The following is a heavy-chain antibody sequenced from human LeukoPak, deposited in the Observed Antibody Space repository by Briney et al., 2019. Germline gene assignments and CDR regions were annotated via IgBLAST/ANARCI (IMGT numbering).Heavy chain of an antibody. CDR1: GGTFSSYA. D-gene: IGHD2-15*01. J-gene: IGHJ2*01. CDR3: ARGGKAAVRFDL. CDR2: IIPIFGTA. V-gene: IGHV1-69*13. Sequence: GASVKVSCKASGGTFSSYAISWVRQAPGQGLEWMGGIIPIFGTANYAQKFQGRVTITADESTSTVYMELSSLRSEDTAVYYCARGGKAAVRFDLWGRGTLVTVSS.